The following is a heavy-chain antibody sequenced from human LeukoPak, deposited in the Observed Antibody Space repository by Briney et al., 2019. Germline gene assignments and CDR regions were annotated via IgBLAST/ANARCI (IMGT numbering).Heavy chain of an antibody. CDR1: GYTFTGYY. CDR2: INPNSGGT. J-gene: IGHJ6*03. Sequence: ASVKVSCKASGYTFTGYYMHWVRQAPGQGLEWMGWINPNSGGTNYAQKFQGRVTMTRDTSISTAYMELSRLRSDDTAVYYCARERGSSSQDYYMDVWGKGTTVTVSS. CDR3: ARERGSSSQDYYMDV. V-gene: IGHV1-2*02. D-gene: IGHD6-6*01.